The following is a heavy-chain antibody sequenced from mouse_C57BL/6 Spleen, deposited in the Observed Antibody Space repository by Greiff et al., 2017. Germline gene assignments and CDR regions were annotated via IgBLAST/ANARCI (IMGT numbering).Heavy chain of an antibody. D-gene: IGHD1-1*01. CDR1: GYTFTSYW. Sequence: QVQLQQPGAELVKPGASVKVSCKASGYTFTSYWMHWVKQRPGQGLEWIGRLHPSDSDTNYNQKFKGKATLTVDKSTSTAYLQLSSLTSEDSAVYYCSIYGYGSSYGWFAYWGKGTLVTVSA. CDR3: SIYGYGSSYGWFAY. V-gene: IGHV1-74*01. CDR2: LHPSDSDT. J-gene: IGHJ3*01.